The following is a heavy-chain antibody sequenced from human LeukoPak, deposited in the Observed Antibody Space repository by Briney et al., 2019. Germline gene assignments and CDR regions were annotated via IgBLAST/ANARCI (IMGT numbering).Heavy chain of an antibody. J-gene: IGHJ4*02. V-gene: IGHV1-24*01. D-gene: IGHD3-22*01. CDR3: AATYYYDSFWARGY. CDR1: GYTLTELS. CDR2: FDPEDGET. Sequence: ASMKVSCKVSGYTLTELSMHWVRQAPGKGRERMRGFDPEDGETIYAQKFQGRVTMTEDTSTDTAYMELSSLRSEDTAVYYCAATYYYDSFWARGYWGQGTLVTVSS.